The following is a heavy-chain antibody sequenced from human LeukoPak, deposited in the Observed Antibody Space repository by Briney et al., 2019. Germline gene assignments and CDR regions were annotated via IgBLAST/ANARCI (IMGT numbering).Heavy chain of an antibody. CDR1: GFPFSRYSM. Sequence: ESLRLSCATSGFPFSRYSMNWVRQAPGKGLEWIGEIYHSGSTNYNPSLKSRVTISVDKSKNQFSLKLSSVTAADTAVYYCARAGGSGSLPFDYWGQGTLVTVSS. CDR2: IYHSGST. CDR3: ARAGGSGSLPFDY. J-gene: IGHJ4*02. D-gene: IGHD6-19*01. V-gene: IGHV4-4*02.